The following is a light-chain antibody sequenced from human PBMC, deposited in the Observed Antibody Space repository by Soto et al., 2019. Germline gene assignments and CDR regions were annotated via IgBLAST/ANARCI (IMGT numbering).Light chain of an antibody. J-gene: IGLJ1*01. CDR1: SSDVGGYNY. Sequence: QSALTQPASVSGSPGQSITISCTGTSSDVGGYNYVSWYQQHPGKAPKLMIYAVTNRPSGVSNRFSGSKSGNTASLTISGLQAEDEADYYCSLYTRSSTLVFGTGTKLTVL. CDR2: AVT. V-gene: IGLV2-14*01. CDR3: SLYTRSSTLV.